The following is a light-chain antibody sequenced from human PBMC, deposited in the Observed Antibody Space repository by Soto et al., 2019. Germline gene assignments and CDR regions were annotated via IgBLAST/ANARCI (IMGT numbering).Light chain of an antibody. J-gene: IGLJ3*02. CDR2: GNS. CDR3: QSYDISLTTWV. Sequence: QSVLTQPPSVSGAPRQRVTISCTGSSSNIGAGYDVHWYQQLPGTAPKLLIYGNSNRPSGVPDRFSGSKSGASASLAITGLQAEDEADYYGQSYDISLTTWVFGGGTKLTVL. V-gene: IGLV1-40*01. CDR1: SSNIGAGYD.